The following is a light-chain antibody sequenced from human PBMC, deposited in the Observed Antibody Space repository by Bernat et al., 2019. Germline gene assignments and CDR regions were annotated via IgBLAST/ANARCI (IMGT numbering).Light chain of an antibody. CDR3: QQSYSTPHT. CDR1: QTISSY. J-gene: IGKJ4*01. Sequence: DIQMTQSPSSLSASAGDRVTITCRASQTISSYLNWFQQKPGKAPELLICAASSLQSGVPSRFSGSASGTDFTLTINSLQPEDFATYYCQQSYSTPHTFGGGTKVEIK. CDR2: AAS. V-gene: IGKV1-39*01.